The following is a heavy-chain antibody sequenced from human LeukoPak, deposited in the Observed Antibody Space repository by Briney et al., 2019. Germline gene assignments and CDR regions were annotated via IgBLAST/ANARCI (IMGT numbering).Heavy chain of an antibody. CDR2: IYYSGST. V-gene: IGHV4-59*01. J-gene: IGHJ6*02. D-gene: IGHD3-22*01. CDR1: GGSISSYY. CDR3: ARVYYDSSGYPDYYYYGMDV. Sequence: PSETLSLTCTVPGGSISSYYWSWIRQPPGKGLEWIGYIYYSGSTNYNPSLKSRVTISVDTSKNQFSLKLSSVTAADTAVYYCARVYYDSSGYPDYYYYGMDVWGQGTTVTVSS.